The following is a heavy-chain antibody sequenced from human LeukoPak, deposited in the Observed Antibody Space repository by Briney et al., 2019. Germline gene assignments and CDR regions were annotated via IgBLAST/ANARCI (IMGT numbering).Heavy chain of an antibody. D-gene: IGHD3-16*02. CDR3: GRMITFGGVIANDY. CDR2: IYRGGST. J-gene: IGHJ4*02. CDR1: GFTVSSNY. V-gene: IGHV3-66*01. Sequence: GGSLRLSCAASGFTVSSNYMSWVRQAPGKGLEWVSVIYRGGSTYYADSVKGRFTISRDNSKNTWYCQMNSLRAEDTAVYYCGRMITFGGVIANDYWGQGTLVTVSS.